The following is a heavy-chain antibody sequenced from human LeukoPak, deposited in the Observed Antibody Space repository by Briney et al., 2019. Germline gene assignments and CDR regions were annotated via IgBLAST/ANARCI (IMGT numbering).Heavy chain of an antibody. Sequence: ASVKVSCKASGYTFAGYYMHWVRQAPGQGLEWLGWINPNSGGTNYAQKFQSRVTMTRDTSISTAYMELSRLRSDDTAVYYCARDLYDSSGYYGNSAFDIWGQGTMVTVSS. D-gene: IGHD3-22*01. CDR2: INPNSGGT. CDR1: GYTFAGYY. J-gene: IGHJ3*02. V-gene: IGHV1-2*02. CDR3: ARDLYDSSGYYGNSAFDI.